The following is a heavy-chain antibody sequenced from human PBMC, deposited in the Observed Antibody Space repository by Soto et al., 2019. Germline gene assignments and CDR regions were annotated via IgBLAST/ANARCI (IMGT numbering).Heavy chain of an antibody. CDR3: ATLPVPAAHHYYGMDV. CDR1: GGTFSSYA. Sequence: QVQLVQSGAEVKKPGSSVKVSCKASGGTFSSYAISWVRQAPGQGLEWMGGIIPIFGTANYAQKFQGRVTITADESTSTAYMELSSLRSEDTAVYYCATLPVPAAHHYYGMDVWGQGTTVTVSS. D-gene: IGHD2-2*01. CDR2: IIPIFGTA. V-gene: IGHV1-69*12. J-gene: IGHJ6*02.